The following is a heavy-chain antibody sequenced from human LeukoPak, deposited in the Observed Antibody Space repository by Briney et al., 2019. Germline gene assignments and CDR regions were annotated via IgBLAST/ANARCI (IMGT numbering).Heavy chain of an antibody. CDR1: GFTFSSYA. CDR2: ISSSSSYI. V-gene: IGHV3-21*01. J-gene: IGHJ5*02. D-gene: IGHD2-15*01. Sequence: PGGSLRLSCAASGFTFSSYAMNWVRQAPGKGLEWVSSISSSSSYIYYADSVKGRLTISRDNAKNSLYLQMNSLRAEDTAVYYCARSGVVVDALERGVANWFDPWGQGTLVTVSS. CDR3: ARSGVVVDALERGVANWFDP.